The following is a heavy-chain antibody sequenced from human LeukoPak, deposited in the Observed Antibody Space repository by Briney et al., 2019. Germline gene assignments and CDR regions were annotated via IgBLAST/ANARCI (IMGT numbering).Heavy chain of an antibody. CDR3: ARGGRWLQFNY. V-gene: IGHV4-61*01. D-gene: IGHD5-24*01. Sequence: PSETLSLTCTVSGGSVNSGTYYWSWLRRPPEKGLEWIGYISYSGSTNYNPSLKSRVTISVDTSKNQFSLKLSSVTAADTAVYYCARGGRWLQFNYWGQGTLVTVSS. CDR1: GGSVNSGTYY. J-gene: IGHJ4*02. CDR2: ISYSGST.